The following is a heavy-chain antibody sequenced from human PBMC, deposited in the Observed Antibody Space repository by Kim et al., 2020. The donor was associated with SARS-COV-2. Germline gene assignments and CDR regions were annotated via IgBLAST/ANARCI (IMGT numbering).Heavy chain of an antibody. Sequence: GGSLRLSCSASGFPFSSYALSLVRQAPGKGLEWVSCLRGSGANTYYADSVKGRFTISRDNSKSLLYLWMTSLKVEHMAVYYCAKGDQTVLYYDRGYDYWGQGTLVTVSS. V-gene: IGHV3-23*01. CDR1: GFPFSSYA. D-gene: IGHD3-22*01. CDR3: AKGDQTVLYYDRGYDY. J-gene: IGHJ4*02. CDR2: LRGSGANT.